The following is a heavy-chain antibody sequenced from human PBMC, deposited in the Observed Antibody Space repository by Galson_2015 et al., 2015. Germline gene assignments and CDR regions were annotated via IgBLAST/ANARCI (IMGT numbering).Heavy chain of an antibody. D-gene: IGHD1-14*01. J-gene: IGHJ4*02. CDR3: ARDRRGGAAVSEFEEFDY. Sequence: SLRLSCAASGFTFSSYAMHWVRQAPGKGLEWVAVISYDGSNKYYANSVKGRFTISRDNSKNTLYLQMNSLRAEDTAVYYCARDRRGGAAVSEFEEFDYWGQGTLVTVSS. V-gene: IGHV3-30-3*01. CDR1: GFTFSSYA. CDR2: ISYDGSNK.